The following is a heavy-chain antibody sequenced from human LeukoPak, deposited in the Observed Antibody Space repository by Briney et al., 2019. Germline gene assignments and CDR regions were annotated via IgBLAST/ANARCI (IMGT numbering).Heavy chain of an antibody. CDR1: AGSISSSCYN. Sequence: SEALSLTCTVSAGSISSSCYNWGGIRLPPGKVLGWMGSIYYTGSTDYNPSLKSRVTISVDTSKNHFSLKLSSVTAADTAVYYCARHADSSGWKFDYWGQGTLVTVSS. J-gene: IGHJ4*02. CDR3: ARHADSSGWKFDY. CDR2: IYYTGST. V-gene: IGHV4-39*01. D-gene: IGHD6-19*01.